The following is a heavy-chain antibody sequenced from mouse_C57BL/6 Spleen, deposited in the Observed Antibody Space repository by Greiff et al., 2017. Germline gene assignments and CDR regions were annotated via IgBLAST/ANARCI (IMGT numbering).Heavy chain of an antibody. J-gene: IGHJ3*01. CDR3: ARDYGYDGAWFAY. CDR2: IYPRDGST. Sequence: QVQLQQSDAELVKPGASVKISCKVSGYTFTDHTINWMKQRPEPGLEWIGYIYPRDGSTKYNEKFKGKAPLTADKSSSPAYMQLTSVASEDSAVYFCARDYGYDGAWFAYGGQGTLVTVSA. V-gene: IGHV1-78*01. CDR1: GYTFTDHT. D-gene: IGHD2-2*01.